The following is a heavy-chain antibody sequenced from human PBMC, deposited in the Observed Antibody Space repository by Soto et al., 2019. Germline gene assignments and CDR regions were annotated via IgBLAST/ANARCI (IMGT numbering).Heavy chain of an antibody. V-gene: IGHV4-59*11. CDR3: ARGGLAARQGRWFDP. Sequence: SETLSLTCTVSGGSISSHYWAWIRQPPGKGLEWIGYIHYSGSTNYYASLKSRVTISVEISKNQSSLKLRSVTAADTAVYYCARGGLAARQGRWFDPWGQGTLVTVSS. CDR1: GGSISSHY. D-gene: IGHD6-6*01. CDR2: IHYSGST. J-gene: IGHJ5*02.